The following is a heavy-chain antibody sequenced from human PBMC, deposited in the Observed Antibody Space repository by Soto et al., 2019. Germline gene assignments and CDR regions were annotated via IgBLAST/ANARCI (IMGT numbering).Heavy chain of an antibody. V-gene: IGHV3-30-3*01. CDR3: ARELGRGAELQH. D-gene: IGHD1-26*01. CDR1: GFTFSSYA. J-gene: IGHJ1*01. CDR2: ISHDGNDK. Sequence: QVQVVQSGGGVVQPGRSLRLSCAASGFTFSSYAMHWVRQAPGKGLEWVAAISHDGNDKYYPDSVKGRFTISRDNSKNTLYLQLNSLRAVDTAVYYGARELGRGAELQHWGQGTLVTVSS.